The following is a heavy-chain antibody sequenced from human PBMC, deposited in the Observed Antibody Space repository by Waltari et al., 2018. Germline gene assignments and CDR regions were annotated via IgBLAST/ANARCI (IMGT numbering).Heavy chain of an antibody. Sequence: QLQLQESGPGLVKPSETLSLTCTVSGGSISSSSYYWGWIRQPPGKGLEWIGCIYYRGSTYYNPSLKSRVTISVVTSKNQFSLKLSSVTAADTAVYYCARTYYYDSSGYYSGTFDYWGQGTLVTVSS. CDR2: IYYRGST. CDR1: GGSISSSSYY. V-gene: IGHV4-39*01. J-gene: IGHJ4*02. D-gene: IGHD3-22*01. CDR3: ARTYYYDSSGYYSGTFDY.